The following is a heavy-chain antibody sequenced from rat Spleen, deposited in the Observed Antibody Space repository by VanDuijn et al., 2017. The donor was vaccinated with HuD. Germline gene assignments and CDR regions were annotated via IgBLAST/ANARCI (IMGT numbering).Heavy chain of an antibody. CDR3: ARQDTSGYSNWFTY. V-gene: IGHV5S11*01. Sequence: EVQLVESGGGLVQPGGSLQVSCAASGFIFNNYDMAWVRQTPTKGLEWVASISPSGGGTYYRDSVKGRFTVSRDNTRSTQFLQMDSLRSEETATYYCARQDTSGYSNWFTYWGQGTLVTVSS. D-gene: IGHD4-3*01. J-gene: IGHJ3*01. CDR2: ISPSGGGT. CDR1: GFIFNNYD.